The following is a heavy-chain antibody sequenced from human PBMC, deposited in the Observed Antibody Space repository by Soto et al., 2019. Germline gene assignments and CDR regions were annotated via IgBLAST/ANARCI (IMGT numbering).Heavy chain of an antibody. J-gene: IGHJ4*02. Sequence: EVQLVESGGGLVQPGGCLRLSCAASGFTFSIYSMNWVRQAPGKGLEWVSYISSSSSTIYYADSVKGRFTISRDNAKNLLYLQMNSLRAEDTAVYYCSRGYYGDYISVYWGQGALVTVSS. D-gene: IGHD4-17*01. CDR1: GFTFSIYS. V-gene: IGHV3-48*01. CDR3: SRGYYGDYISVY. CDR2: ISSSSSTI.